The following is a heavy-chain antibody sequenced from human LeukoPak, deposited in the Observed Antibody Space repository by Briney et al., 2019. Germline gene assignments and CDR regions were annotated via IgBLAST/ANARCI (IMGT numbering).Heavy chain of an antibody. CDR1: GYTFTSYG. J-gene: IGHJ4*02. Sequence: ASVKVSCKASGYTFTSYGISWVRQAPGQGLEWMGWNSGNNGNTKYAQKFQGRVTMTTDTSTNTAYMELRSLRSDDTAVYYCARKQQLVGDYWGQGTLVTVSS. CDR2: NSGNNGNT. D-gene: IGHD6-13*01. V-gene: IGHV1-18*01. CDR3: ARKQQLVGDY.